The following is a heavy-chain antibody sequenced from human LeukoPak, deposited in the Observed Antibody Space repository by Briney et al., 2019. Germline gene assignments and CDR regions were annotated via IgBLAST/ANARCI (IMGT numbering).Heavy chain of an antibody. CDR2: INPSGGST. CDR3: ASLQGAMATGPHDAFDI. CDR1: GYTFTSYY. J-gene: IGHJ3*02. Sequence: ASVKVSCKASGYTFTSYYMHWVRQAPGQGLEWMGIINPSGGSTSYAQKFQGRVTMTRDTSTSTVYMELSSLRSEDTAVYCCASLQGAMATGPHDAFDIWGQGTMVTVSS. D-gene: IGHD5-18*01. V-gene: IGHV1-46*01.